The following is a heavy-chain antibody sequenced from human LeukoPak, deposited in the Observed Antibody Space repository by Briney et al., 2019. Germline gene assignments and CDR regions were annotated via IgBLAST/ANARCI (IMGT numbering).Heavy chain of an antibody. CDR1: GGTFSSYA. J-gene: IGHJ3*02. D-gene: IGHD2-2*01. CDR3: ARDGRCSSPSCTFAAFDI. Sequence: SVKVSCKASGGTFSSYAISWVRQAPGQGLEWMGGIIPIFGTANYAQKFQGRATITTDESTSTAYLELSSLRSEDTAVYYCARDGRCSSPSCTFAAFDIWGQGTMVTVSS. V-gene: IGHV1-69*05. CDR2: IIPIFGTA.